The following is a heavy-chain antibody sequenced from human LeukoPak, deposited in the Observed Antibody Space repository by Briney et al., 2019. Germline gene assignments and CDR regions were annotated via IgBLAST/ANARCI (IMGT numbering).Heavy chain of an antibody. CDR3: ARDRAWNYFDY. D-gene: IGHD3-3*01. J-gene: IGHJ4*02. CDR1: GFTFSRHG. CDR2: ISNDGSRK. Sequence: PGGSLRLSCAPSGFTFSRHGMHWVRQAPGKGLEWVAIISNDGSRKYYAHSVEGQFTISRDNFKNTLYLQMDSLRAEDTAVYYCARDRAWNYFDYWGQGTLVTVSS. V-gene: IGHV3-30*03.